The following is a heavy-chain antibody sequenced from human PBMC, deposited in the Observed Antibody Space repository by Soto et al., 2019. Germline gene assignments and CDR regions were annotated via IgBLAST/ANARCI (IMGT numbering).Heavy chain of an antibody. CDR1: GGSISSYY. CDR2: IYTSGST. Sequence: QVQLQESGPGLVKPSETLSLTCSVSGGSISSYYWSWIRQPAGKALEWIGRIYTSGSTNYNPSLKRRVTMSVVTSKNQFSLKLTSVTAADTAVYYCARDPYCRSTSCYDAFDIWGQGTLVTVSS. D-gene: IGHD2-2*01. CDR3: ARDPYCRSTSCYDAFDI. J-gene: IGHJ3*02. V-gene: IGHV4-4*07.